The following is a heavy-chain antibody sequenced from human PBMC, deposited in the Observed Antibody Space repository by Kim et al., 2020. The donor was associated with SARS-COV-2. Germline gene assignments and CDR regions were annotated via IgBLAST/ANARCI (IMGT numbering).Heavy chain of an antibody. CDR2: MSYNGVNK. V-gene: IGHV3-30-3*01. CDR3: ARAGSDYDFYYNYAMDV. J-gene: IGHJ6*02. D-gene: IGHD4-17*01. CDR1: GFTFSSYA. Sequence: GGSLRLSCAASGFTFSSYAMYWVRQPPGKGLQLVAVMSYNGVNKYYADSVKGRFTISRDNSKSTLYLQMNTLRGEDTAVYYCARAGSDYDFYYNYAMDVWGQGSTVTVSS.